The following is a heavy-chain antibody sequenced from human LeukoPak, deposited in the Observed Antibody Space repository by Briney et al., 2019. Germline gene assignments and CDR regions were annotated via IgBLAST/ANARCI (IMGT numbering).Heavy chain of an antibody. CDR1: GGSISSSSYY. CDR2: IYYSGST. D-gene: IGHD6-6*01. CDR3: ARGSIAARRGFDY. Sequence: SETLSLTCTVSGGSISSSSYYWGWIRQLPGKGLEWIGSIYYSGSTYYNPSLKSRVTISVDTSKNQFSLKLSSVTAADTAVYYCARGSIAARRGFDYRGQGTLVTVSS. J-gene: IGHJ4*02. V-gene: IGHV4-39*07.